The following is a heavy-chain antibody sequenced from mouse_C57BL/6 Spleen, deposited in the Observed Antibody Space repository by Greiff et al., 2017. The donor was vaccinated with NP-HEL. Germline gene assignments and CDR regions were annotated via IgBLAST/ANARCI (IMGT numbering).Heavy chain of an antibody. V-gene: IGHV5-17*01. CDR1: GFTFSDYG. Sequence: DVQLVESGGGLVKPGGSLKLSCAASGFTFSDYGMHWVRQAPEKGLEWVAYISSGSSTIYYADTVKGRFTISRDNAKNTLFLQMTSLRSEDTAMYYCARSGYYDYDYYAMDYWGQGTSVTVSS. CDR2: ISSGSSTI. J-gene: IGHJ4*01. CDR3: ARSGYYDYDYYAMDY. D-gene: IGHD2-4*01.